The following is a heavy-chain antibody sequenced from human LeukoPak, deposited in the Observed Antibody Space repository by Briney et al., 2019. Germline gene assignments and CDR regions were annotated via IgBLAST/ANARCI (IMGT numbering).Heavy chain of an antibody. Sequence: GGSLRPSCAASGFTFSSYAMHWVRQAPDKGLEWVAIISYDGTNKYYADSVKGRFTISRDNSKNTLYLQVNSLRVEDTAVYYCAKDLTDDHYTWFDPWGQGTLVTVSS. CDR1: GFTFSSYA. CDR2: ISYDGTNK. J-gene: IGHJ5*02. CDR3: AKDLTDDHYTWFDP. V-gene: IGHV3-30*18.